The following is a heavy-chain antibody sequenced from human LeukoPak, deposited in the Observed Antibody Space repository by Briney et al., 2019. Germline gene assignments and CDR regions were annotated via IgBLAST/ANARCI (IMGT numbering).Heavy chain of an antibody. J-gene: IGHJ4*02. CDR3: ARAVGYGSGIFHFDY. CDR1: GGSISSGDYY. D-gene: IGHD3-10*01. V-gene: IGHV4-30-4*01. Sequence: PSQTLSLTCTVSGGSISSGDYYWCWIRQPPGKGLEWIGYIYYSGSTYYNPSLKSRVTISVDTSKNQFSLKLSSVTAADTAVYYCARAVGYGSGIFHFDYWGQGTLVTVSS. CDR2: IYYSGST.